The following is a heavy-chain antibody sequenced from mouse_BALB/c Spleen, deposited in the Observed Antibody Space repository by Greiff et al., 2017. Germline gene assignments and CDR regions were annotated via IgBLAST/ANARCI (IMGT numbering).Heavy chain of an antibody. D-gene: IGHD3-3*01. Sequence: VKLQESGAELARPGASVKLSCKASGYTFTSYWMQWVKQRPGQGLEWIGAIYPGDGDTRYTQKFKGKATLTADKSSSTAYMQLSSLASEDSAVYYCAREGRDAYWGQGTLVTVSA. CDR2: IYPGDGDT. CDR1: GYTFTSYW. J-gene: IGHJ3*01. V-gene: IGHV1-87*01. CDR3: AREGRDAY.